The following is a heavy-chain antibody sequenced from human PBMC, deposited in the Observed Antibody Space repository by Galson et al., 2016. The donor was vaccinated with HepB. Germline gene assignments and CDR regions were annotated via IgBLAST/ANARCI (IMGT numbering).Heavy chain of an antibody. D-gene: IGHD4-17*01. CDR2: INWNGGST. V-gene: IGHV3-20*04. J-gene: IGHJ4*02. Sequence: SLRLSCAASGFTFDDYGLSWVRQAPGKGLEWVSGINWNGGSTGYADSVKGRFTISRDNAKNSLYLQMNSLRAEDTALYYCARGMSHDYGVSADYWSQGTLVTVSS. CDR3: ARGMSHDYGVSADY. CDR1: GFTFDDYG.